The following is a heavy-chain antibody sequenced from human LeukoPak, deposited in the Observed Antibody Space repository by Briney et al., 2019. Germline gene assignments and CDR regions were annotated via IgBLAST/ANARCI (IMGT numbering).Heavy chain of an antibody. V-gene: IGHV5-51*01. D-gene: IGHD1-1*01. CDR3: ARYTTGDFDY. CDR2: IYPGDSIT. Sequence: KPGGSLKISCQRSGSSFSNYWIGWVRQLPGKGLEWMGIIYPGDSITRYSPSFQGQVTISADKSISTAYLQWTSLKASDTAIYYCARYTTGDFDYWGQGTLVTVSS. J-gene: IGHJ4*02. CDR1: GSSFSNYW.